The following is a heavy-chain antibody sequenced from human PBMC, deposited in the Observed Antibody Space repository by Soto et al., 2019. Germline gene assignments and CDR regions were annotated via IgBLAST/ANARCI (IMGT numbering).Heavy chain of an antibody. V-gene: IGHV3-66*01. J-gene: IGHJ4*02. CDR1: GFTVSTNY. Sequence: EVQLVESGGGLVQPGGSLRLSCAASGFTVSTNYMNWVRQAPGKGLEWVSVIYSGGSTYYADSVKGRFTISRDNSKNTLFLQTNSLRVEDTAVYYCARGAPHHYFDYWGQGTLVTVSS. D-gene: IGHD3-16*01. CDR3: ARGAPHHYFDY. CDR2: IYSGGST.